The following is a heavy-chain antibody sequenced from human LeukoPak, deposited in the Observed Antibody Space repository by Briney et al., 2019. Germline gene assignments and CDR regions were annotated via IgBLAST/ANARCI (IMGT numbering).Heavy chain of an antibody. Sequence: PSQTLSLTCTVSGGSISSGSYYWSWIRQPAGKGLEWIGRIYTSGSTNYNPSLKSQVTISVDTSKNQFSLKLSSATAADTAVYYCARARGGIQLSWGQGTLVTVSS. J-gene: IGHJ4*02. CDR3: ARARGGIQLS. D-gene: IGHD5-18*01. CDR1: GGSISSGSYY. V-gene: IGHV4-61*02. CDR2: IYTSGST.